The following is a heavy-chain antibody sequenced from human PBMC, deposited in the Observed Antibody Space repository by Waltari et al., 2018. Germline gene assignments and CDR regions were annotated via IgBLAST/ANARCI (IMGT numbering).Heavy chain of an antibody. J-gene: IGHJ5*02. Sequence: QVQLQQWGAGLLKPSETLSLTCAVYGGSFSGYYWSWIRQPPGKGLEWSGEINHSGSTNYNPSLKSRVNISVDTSKNQFSLKLSSVTAADTAVYYCARGDIVVVPAAPPTNNWFDPWGQGTLVTVSS. V-gene: IGHV4-34*01. CDR3: ARGDIVVVPAAPPTNNWFDP. CDR1: GGSFSGYY. D-gene: IGHD2-2*01. CDR2: INHSGST.